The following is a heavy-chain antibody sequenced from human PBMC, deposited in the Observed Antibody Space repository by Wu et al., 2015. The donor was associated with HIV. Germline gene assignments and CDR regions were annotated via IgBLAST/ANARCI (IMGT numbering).Heavy chain of an antibody. D-gene: IGHD6-19*01. Sequence: QVQLVQSGAEVKKPGSSVKVSCKASGGTFSNSAISWVRQAPGQGLSGWGGIVPSLGTSDHAETFQDRITITADGSTRSSYMELNSLRSEDTAVYYCASTTVAGIAALAFWGQGTWSPSPQ. CDR3: ASTTVAGIAALAF. J-gene: IGHJ4*02. CDR1: GGTFSNSA. CDR2: IVPSLGTS. V-gene: IGHV1-69*01.